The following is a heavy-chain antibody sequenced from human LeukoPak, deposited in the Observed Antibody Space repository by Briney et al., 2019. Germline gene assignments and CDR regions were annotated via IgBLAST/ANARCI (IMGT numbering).Heavy chain of an antibody. CDR3: ARGCCSGGSCYSVENWFDP. CDR1: GYTFTKYY. Sequence: ASVKVSCKASGYTFTKYYMFWVRQAPGQGLEWMGRINPSSGGTDYAQKFQGRVTMTRDTSISTAYMELSRLRSDDTAMYYCARGCCSGGSCYSVENWFDPWGQGTLVTVS. V-gene: IGHV1-2*06. J-gene: IGHJ5*02. CDR2: INPSSGGT. D-gene: IGHD2-15*01.